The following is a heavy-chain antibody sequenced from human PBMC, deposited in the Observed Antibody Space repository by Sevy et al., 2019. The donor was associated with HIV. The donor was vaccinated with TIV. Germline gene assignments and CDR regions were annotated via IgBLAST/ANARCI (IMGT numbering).Heavy chain of an antibody. CDR1: GFTVSSNY. CDR3: ARDRNRRSPLHPDAFDI. V-gene: IGHV3-53*01. CDR2: IYSGGST. Sequence: GGSLRLSCAASGFTVSSNYMSWVRQAPGKGLEWVSVIYSGGSTYYADSVKGRFSICRDNSKNTLYLQMNNLRAKNTAVYYCARDRNRRSPLHPDAFDIWGQGTMVTVSS. J-gene: IGHJ3*02.